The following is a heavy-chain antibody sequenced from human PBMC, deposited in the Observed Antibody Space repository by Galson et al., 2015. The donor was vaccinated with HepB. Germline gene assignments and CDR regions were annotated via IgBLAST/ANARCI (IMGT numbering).Heavy chain of an antibody. CDR3: ARHGFKYSTYPYFDY. D-gene: IGHD6-6*01. J-gene: IGHJ4*02. Sequence: TLSLTCTVSGGSISSYYWSWIRQPPGKGLEWIGYIYYSGSTNYNPSLKGRVTISVDTSKNQFSLKLSSVTAADTAVYYCARHGFKYSTYPYFDYWGQGTLVTVSS. CDR2: IYYSGST. CDR1: GGSISSYY. V-gene: IGHV4-59*08.